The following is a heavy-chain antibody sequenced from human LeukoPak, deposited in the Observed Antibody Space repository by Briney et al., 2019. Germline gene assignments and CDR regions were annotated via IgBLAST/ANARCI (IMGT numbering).Heavy chain of an antibody. J-gene: IGHJ5*02. D-gene: IGHD1-1*01. Sequence: ASVKVSCKASGYTFTGYYIHWVRQAPGQGLEWMGWINPNSGGTNYAQNFQDRVTMTRDTSISTVYMELSRLRSDDTAVYYCARGIDEGRGKWFDPWGKGTLVTVSS. CDR2: INPNSGGT. CDR3: ARGIDEGRGKWFDP. CDR1: GYTFTGYY. V-gene: IGHV1-2*02.